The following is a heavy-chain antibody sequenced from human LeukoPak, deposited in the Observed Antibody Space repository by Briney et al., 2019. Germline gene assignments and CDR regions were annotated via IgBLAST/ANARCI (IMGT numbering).Heavy chain of an antibody. D-gene: IGHD6-13*01. CDR1: GGSISSYY. J-gene: IGHJ3*02. Sequence: PSETLSLTCTVSGGSISSYYWSWIRQPPGKGLEWIGYIYYSGSTNYNPSLKSRVTISVDTSKNQFSLKLSSVTAADTAVYYCAGHSQQLDAFDIWGQGTMVTVFS. CDR2: IYYSGST. V-gene: IGHV4-59*08. CDR3: AGHSQQLDAFDI.